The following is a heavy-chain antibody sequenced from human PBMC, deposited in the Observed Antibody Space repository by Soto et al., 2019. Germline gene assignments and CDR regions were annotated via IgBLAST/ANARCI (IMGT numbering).Heavy chain of an antibody. CDR2: IIPIFGTA. V-gene: IGHV1-69*13. CDR3: ARGRVYGDYPNYYYHGMDV. D-gene: IGHD4-17*01. CDR1: GGTFSSYA. Sequence: VKVSCKASGGTFSSYAISWVRQAPGQGLEWMGGIIPIFGTANYAQKFQGRVTITADESTSTAYMELSSLRSEDTAVYYCARGRVYGDYPNYYYHGMDVWGQGTTVTVSS. J-gene: IGHJ6*02.